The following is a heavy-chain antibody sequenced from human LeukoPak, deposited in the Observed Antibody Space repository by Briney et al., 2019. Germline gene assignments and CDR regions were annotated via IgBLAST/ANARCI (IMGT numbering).Heavy chain of an antibody. V-gene: IGHV3-21*01. J-gene: IGHJ3*02. CDR3: ARERWLQFHDAFDI. D-gene: IGHD5-24*01. Sequence: GGSLRLSCAASGFTFSSYSMNWVRQAPGKGLEWVSSISSSSSYIYYADSVKGRFTISRDNAKNSLYLQMNSLRAEDTAVYYCARERWLQFHDAFDIWGQGTMVTVSS. CDR2: ISSSSSYI. CDR1: GFTFSSYS.